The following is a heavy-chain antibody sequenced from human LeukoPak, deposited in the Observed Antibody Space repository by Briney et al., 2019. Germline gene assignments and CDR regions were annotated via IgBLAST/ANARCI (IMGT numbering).Heavy chain of an antibody. J-gene: IGHJ4*02. CDR2: INHSGST. CDR1: GDSFSGYY. Sequence: SETLSLTCAVYGDSFSGYYWSWIRQPPGKGLEWIGEINHSGSTNYNPSLKSRVTISVDTSKNQFSLKLSSVTAADTAVYYCASSTHGGNSSVDYWGQGTLVTVSS. D-gene: IGHD4-23*01. CDR3: ASSTHGGNSSVDY. V-gene: IGHV4-34*01.